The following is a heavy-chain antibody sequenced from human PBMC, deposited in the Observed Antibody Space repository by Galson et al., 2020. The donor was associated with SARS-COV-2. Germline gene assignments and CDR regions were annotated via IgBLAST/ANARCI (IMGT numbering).Heavy chain of an antibody. CDR1: GFSLSTTGVS. V-gene: IGHV2-5*02. Sequence: SGPTLVKPTQTLTLTCTLSGFSLSTTGVSVGWIRQTPQKALEWLAFIYWDDDKRYSPSMKTRLTITKDTSKNQVVLTMTYVDPVDTATYYCAHAAYSASSPPLDSWGQGTLVTVSS. CDR3: AHAAYSASSPPLDS. D-gene: IGHD2-21*01. CDR2: IYWDDDK. J-gene: IGHJ4*02.